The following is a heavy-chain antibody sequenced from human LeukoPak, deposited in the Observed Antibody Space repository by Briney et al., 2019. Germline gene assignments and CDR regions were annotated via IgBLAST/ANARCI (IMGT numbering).Heavy chain of an antibody. CDR2: INPSGGST. Sequence: GASVKVSCKASGYTFTSYYMHWVRQAPGQGLEWMGIINPSGGSTSYAQKFQGRVTITADESTSTAYMELSSLRSEDMAVYYCARDRARGELRATWDYWGQGTLVTASS. V-gene: IGHV1-46*01. CDR3: ARDRARGELRATWDY. J-gene: IGHJ4*02. CDR1: GYTFTSYY. D-gene: IGHD1-26*01.